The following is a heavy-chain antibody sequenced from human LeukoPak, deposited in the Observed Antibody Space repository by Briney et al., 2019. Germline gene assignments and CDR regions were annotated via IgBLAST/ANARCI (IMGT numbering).Heavy chain of an antibody. CDR1: GFTFSSYS. J-gene: IGHJ4*02. CDR3: ARDRGERPFDY. V-gene: IGHV3-21*01. Sequence: GGSPRLSCAASGFTFSSYSMNWVRQAPGKGLEWVSSISSSSSYIYYADSVKGRFTIARDNAKNSLYLQMNSLRAEDTAVYYCARDRGERPFDYWGQGTLVTVSS. CDR2: ISSSSSYI. D-gene: IGHD3-16*01.